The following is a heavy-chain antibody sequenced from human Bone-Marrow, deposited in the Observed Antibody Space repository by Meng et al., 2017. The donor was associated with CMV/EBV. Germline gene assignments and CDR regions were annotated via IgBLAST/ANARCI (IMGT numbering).Heavy chain of an antibody. CDR3: AKDRSSSFYYFDY. J-gene: IGHJ4*02. V-gene: IGHV3-23*01. Sequence: GGSLRLSCAASGFTFSGSAMSWVRQAPGKGLEWVSTISGGGGSTYSADSVKGRFTISRDSSKNTVYLQMNTLRAEDTAIYYCAKDRSSSFYYFDYWGQGTLVTFAS. CDR1: GFTFSGSA. D-gene: IGHD6-13*01. CDR2: ISGGGGST.